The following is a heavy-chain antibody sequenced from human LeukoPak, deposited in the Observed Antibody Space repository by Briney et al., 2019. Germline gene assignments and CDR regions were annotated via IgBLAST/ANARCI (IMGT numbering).Heavy chain of an antibody. D-gene: IGHD3-9*01. CDR1: GFTFSTYN. Sequence: PGGSLRLSCAASGFTFSTYNMNWVRQAPGKGLEWVSSITSGGGYTYYADSVKGRFTTSRDNAKNSLSLRLDSLRAEDTAVYYCARGHYDVLTSSYKWTPDYWGQGTLVNVSS. V-gene: IGHV3-21*06. CDR3: ARGHYDVLTSSYKWTPDY. CDR2: ITSGGGYT. J-gene: IGHJ4*02.